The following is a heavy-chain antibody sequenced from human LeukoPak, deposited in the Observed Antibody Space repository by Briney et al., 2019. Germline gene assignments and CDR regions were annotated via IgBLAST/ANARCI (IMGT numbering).Heavy chain of an antibody. V-gene: IGHV3-23*01. J-gene: IGHJ4*02. CDR1: GFGLTNYA. D-gene: IGHD3-9*01. Sequence: AGGSLRLSCVASGFGLTNYAMSWVRQTPGRGLQWVSSLGIRGASTWYAGSVNGRFSSSRDIPKNPLYLQMNNLRTEDTALYYCARGGGGNSDFLTTYTGARLSFDYWGQGAVVSVSS. CDR3: ARGGGGNSDFLTTYTGARLSFDY. CDR2: LGIRGAST.